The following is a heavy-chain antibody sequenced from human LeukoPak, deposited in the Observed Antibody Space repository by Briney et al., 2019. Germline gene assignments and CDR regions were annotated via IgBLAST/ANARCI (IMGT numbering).Heavy chain of an antibody. CDR1: GFTFQTYT. CDR2: IGGNNDYI. J-gene: IGHJ4*02. Sequence: GGSLRLSCAASGFTFQTYTMHWVRQAPEKGLEWVSTIGGNNDYIFYSDSTRGRFTISRDNAKNSLYLQMTSLRDEDTALYFCVREGRGCSSSSCQFGHWGQGTQVAVSS. D-gene: IGHD2-2*01. CDR3: VREGRGCSSSSCQFGH. V-gene: IGHV3-21*01.